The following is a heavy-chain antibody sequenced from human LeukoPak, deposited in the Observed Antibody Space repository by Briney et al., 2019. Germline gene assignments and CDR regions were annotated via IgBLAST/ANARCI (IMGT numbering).Heavy chain of an antibody. CDR3: VRLGENGLLTGYFYP. CDR2: INPNSGDT. D-gene: IGHD3-9*01. V-gene: IGHV1-2*02. J-gene: IGHJ5*02. CDR1: GYIFTGYY. Sequence: ASVKVSCKASGYIFTGYYMHWVRQAPGQGLEWMGWINPNSGDTNYAQKFQGRVTMTRDTSITTAYMDLSGLRSDDTAVYYCVRLGENGLLTGYFYPWGQGTLVTISS.